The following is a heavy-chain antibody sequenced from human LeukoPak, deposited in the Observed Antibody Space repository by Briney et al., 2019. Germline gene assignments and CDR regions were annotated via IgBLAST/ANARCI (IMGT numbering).Heavy chain of an antibody. Sequence: SVKVSCKASGGTFSSYAISWVRQAPGQGLECMGGIIPIFGTANYAQKFQGRVTITTDESTSTAYMELSSLRSEDTAVYYCAVVIGYYYYYMDVWGKGTTVTVSS. CDR1: GGTFSSYA. V-gene: IGHV1-69*05. J-gene: IGHJ6*03. CDR2: IIPIFGTA. CDR3: AVVIGYYYYYMDV. D-gene: IGHD3-22*01.